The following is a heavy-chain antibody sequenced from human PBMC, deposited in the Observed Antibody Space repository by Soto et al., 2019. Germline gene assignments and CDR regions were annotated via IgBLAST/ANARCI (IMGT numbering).Heavy chain of an antibody. CDR2: INSDGSST. J-gene: IGHJ4*02. Sequence: EVQLVESGGGLVQPGGSLRLSCAASGFTFSSYWMHWVRQAPGKGLVWVSRINSDGSSTSYADSVKGRFTISSDNAKNTLYLQMNSLRAEDTAVYYCARGGIMIAFGGVIDPPFDYWGQGTLVTVSS. CDR3: ARGGIMIAFGGVIDPPFDY. D-gene: IGHD3-16*02. CDR1: GFTFSSYW. V-gene: IGHV3-74*01.